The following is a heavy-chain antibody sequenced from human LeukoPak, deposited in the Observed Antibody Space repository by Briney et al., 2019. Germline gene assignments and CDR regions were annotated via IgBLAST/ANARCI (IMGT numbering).Heavy chain of an antibody. D-gene: IGHD3-22*01. CDR2: IYYSGST. V-gene: IGHV4-59*08. J-gene: IGHJ4*02. Sequence: SETLSLTCTVSGGSISSYYWSWIRQPPGKGLEWIGYIYYSGSTNYNPSLKSRVTISVDTSKNQFSLKLSSVTAADTAVYYCATFPRYYYDSSGYQDDYWGQGTLVTVSS. CDR1: GGSISSYY. CDR3: ATFPRYYYDSSGYQDDY.